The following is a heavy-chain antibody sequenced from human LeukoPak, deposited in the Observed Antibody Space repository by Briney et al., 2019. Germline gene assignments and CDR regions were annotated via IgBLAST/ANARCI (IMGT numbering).Heavy chain of an antibody. CDR2: IYTSGST. CDR1: GGSISSGGYY. J-gene: IGHJ3*02. Sequence: PSETLSLTCTVSGGSISSGGYYWSWIRQPAGKGLEWIGRIYTSGSTNYNPSLKSRVTMSVDTSKNQFSLKLSSVTAADTAVYYCAREAKLYSSSWSTFARGAFDIWGQGTMVTVSS. CDR3: AREAKLYSSSWSTFARGAFDI. D-gene: IGHD6-13*01. V-gene: IGHV4-61*02.